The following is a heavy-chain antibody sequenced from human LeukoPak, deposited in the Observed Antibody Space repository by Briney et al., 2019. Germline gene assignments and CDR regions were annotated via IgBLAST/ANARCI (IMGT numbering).Heavy chain of an antibody. CDR1: GFTFSGRW. CDR2: IKPDGSEK. Sequence: GGSLRLSCAASGFTFSGRWMSWVRQAPGKGLEWVANIKPDGSEKNYVDSVKGRFIISRDNAKRLLYLQMNSLRVEDTAVYYCARDNCSSTSCYIPVAYWGQGTLVTVSS. V-gene: IGHV3-7*01. D-gene: IGHD2-2*02. CDR3: ARDNCSSTSCYIPVAY. J-gene: IGHJ4*02.